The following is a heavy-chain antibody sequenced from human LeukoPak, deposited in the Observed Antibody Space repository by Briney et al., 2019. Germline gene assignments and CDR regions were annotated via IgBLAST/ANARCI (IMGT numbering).Heavy chain of an antibody. CDR2: ISSSSSYI. D-gene: IGHD5-12*01. Sequence: GGSLRLSCAASGFTFNTYTLNWVRQAPGQGLEWLSSISSSSSYIFYADSLKGRFTISRDNAKNSLYLQMDSLSAEDTAVYYCVREYSINHSLTPAFDYWGPGTLVTVSS. CDR1: GFTFNTYT. V-gene: IGHV3-21*01. CDR3: VREYSINHSLTPAFDY. J-gene: IGHJ4*02.